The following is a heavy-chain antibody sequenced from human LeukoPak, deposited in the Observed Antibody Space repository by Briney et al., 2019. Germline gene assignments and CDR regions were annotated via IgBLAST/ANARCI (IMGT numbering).Heavy chain of an antibody. CDR2: IYGSGST. V-gene: IGHV4-59*01. D-gene: IGHD4-17*01. J-gene: IGHJ4*02. Sequence: SETLSVTCTVSGGSINSYYWSWIRQPPGQGLEWTGYIYGSGSTSYSPSVKSRVTISVDTSKNQFSLKLSSVTAADTAVYYCARGSIRGDYGEGFDYWGQGTLVTVSS. CDR3: ARGSIRGDYGEGFDY. CDR1: GGSINSYY.